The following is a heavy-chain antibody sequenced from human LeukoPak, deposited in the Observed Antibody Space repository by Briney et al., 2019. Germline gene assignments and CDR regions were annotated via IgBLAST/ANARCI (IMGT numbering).Heavy chain of an antibody. J-gene: IGHJ4*02. CDR2: ISWNSGSI. D-gene: IGHD6-13*01. V-gene: IGHV3-9*01. CDR3: AKDKAPGIAAAGSFDY. Sequence: WIRQPPGKGLEWLSGISWNSGSIGYADSVKGRFTISRDNAKNSLYLQMNSLRAEDTALYYCAKDKAPGIAAAGSFDYWGQGTLVTVSS.